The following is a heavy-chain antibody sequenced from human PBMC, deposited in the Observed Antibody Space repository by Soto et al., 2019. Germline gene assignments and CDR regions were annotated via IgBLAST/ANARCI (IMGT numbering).Heavy chain of an antibody. V-gene: IGHV1-69*08. CDR3: AREPTGLYGMDV. J-gene: IGHJ6*02. CDR2: IIPILGIA. CDR1: GGTFSSYT. Sequence: QVQLVQSGAEVKKPGSSVKVSCKASGGTFSSYTISWVRQAPGQGLEWMGRIIPILGIANYAQKFQGRVTITADKSTSTAYMELSSLRSEDTAVYYCAREPTGLYGMDVWGQGTTVTVSS. D-gene: IGHD5-12*01.